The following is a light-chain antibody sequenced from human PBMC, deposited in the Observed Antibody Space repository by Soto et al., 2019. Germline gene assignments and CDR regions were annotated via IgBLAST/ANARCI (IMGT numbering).Light chain of an antibody. CDR2: EVS. V-gene: IGLV2-8*01. CDR1: SSDVGGYNY. Sequence: QSVLTQPPSASGSPGQSVTISCTGTSSDVGGYNYVSWYQQHPGKAPKLMIYEVSKRPSGVPDRFSGSKSGNTASLTVSGLQSEDEADYYCISYAGSNNSWVFGGGTKLTVL. J-gene: IGLJ3*02. CDR3: ISYAGSNNSWV.